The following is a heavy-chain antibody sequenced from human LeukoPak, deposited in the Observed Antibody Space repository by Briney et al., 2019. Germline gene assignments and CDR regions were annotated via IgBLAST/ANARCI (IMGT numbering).Heavy chain of an antibody. CDR1: GYRFTKYW. J-gene: IGHJ5*02. V-gene: IGHV5-51*01. CDR3: ARQGGYDSRSFDP. D-gene: IGHD5-12*01. Sequence: GESLKISCKGSGYRFTKYWIGWVRQMPGKGLEWMGIIYPGDSDTRYSPSFQGQVTISADKSISTAYLQWSSLKASDTAMYFCARQGGYDSRSFDPWGQGTLVTVSS. CDR2: IYPGDSDT.